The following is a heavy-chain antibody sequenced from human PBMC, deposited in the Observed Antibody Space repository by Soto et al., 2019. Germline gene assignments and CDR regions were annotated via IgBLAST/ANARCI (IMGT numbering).Heavy chain of an antibody. CDR2: IYSGGST. V-gene: IGHV4-59*01. CDR1: GASISGYY. J-gene: IGHJ4*02. CDR3: ARGPIAINYFDY. Sequence: QVQLQESGPGLVKPSETLSLTCTVSGASISGYYWNWIRQPPGKPLEWIGYIYSGGSTNYNPSLKSRLSILVDTSKNQFSLKLSSVTAADTAVYYCARGPIAINYFDYWGQGSLVTVSS. D-gene: IGHD2-15*01.